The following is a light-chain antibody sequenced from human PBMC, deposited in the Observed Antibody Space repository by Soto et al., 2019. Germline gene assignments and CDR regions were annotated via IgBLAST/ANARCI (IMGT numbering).Light chain of an antibody. CDR1: QSVSSSY. CDR2: GAS. CDR3: QQYGSSPRT. J-gene: IGKJ1*01. Sequence: EIVLTQSPGTLSLSPGERATLSCRASQSVSSSYLAWYQQKPGQAPRLLIYGASSRATGIPDRFSGSGGTDFTLTISRLEPEDFAVYYCQQYGSSPRTFGQGTKLEIK. V-gene: IGKV3-20*01.